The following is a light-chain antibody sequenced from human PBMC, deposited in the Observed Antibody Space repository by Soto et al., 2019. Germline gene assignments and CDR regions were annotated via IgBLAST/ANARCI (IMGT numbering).Light chain of an antibody. J-gene: IGKJ1*01. V-gene: IGKV3D-20*02. CDR1: QSVTSNY. CDR3: QQRRSWPRA. CDR2: GIS. Sequence: EVVMTQSPATLSVSPGEGATLSCRASQSVTSNYLAWYQQKPGKAPRLLIHGISNRATGVPDRFSGSGSGTDFTLTISRLEPEDFAVYYCQQRRSWPRAFGQGTKVDIK.